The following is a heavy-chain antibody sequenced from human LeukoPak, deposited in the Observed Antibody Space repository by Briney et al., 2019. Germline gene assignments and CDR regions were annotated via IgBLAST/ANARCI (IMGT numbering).Heavy chain of an antibody. CDR2: ISHTGST. D-gene: IGHD4-23*01. J-gene: IGHJ6*03. V-gene: IGHV4-4*02. Sequence: PSGTLSLTCAVSGDSISSRNWWTWVRQPPGKGLEWIGEISHTGSTDYNPSLKSRVTMSVDKSKNQFSLKLRSVTAPDTAVYYCASLYGGNPYYYMDVWGKGTTVTVSS. CDR3: ASLYGGNPYYYMDV. CDR1: GDSISSRNW.